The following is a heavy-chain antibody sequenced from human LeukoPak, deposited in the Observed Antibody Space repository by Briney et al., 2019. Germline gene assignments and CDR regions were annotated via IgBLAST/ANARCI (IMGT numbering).Heavy chain of an antibody. CDR2: ISGIGDNT. V-gene: IGHV3-23*01. CDR3: AKERCSAGRCSTTPDY. D-gene: IGHD2-15*01. Sequence: PGGSLRLSCGVSGFLFSIYAMSWVPQAPEKGVECVSGISGIGDNTYYADSVRGRFTISRDYSKNTLFLQMNSLRADDTAVYYCAKERCSAGRCSTTPDYWGQGTLVTVSS. CDR1: GFLFSIYA. J-gene: IGHJ4*02.